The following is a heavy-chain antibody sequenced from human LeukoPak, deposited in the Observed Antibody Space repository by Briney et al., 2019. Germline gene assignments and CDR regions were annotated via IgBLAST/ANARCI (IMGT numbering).Heavy chain of an antibody. Sequence: PGGSLRLSCAASGFTFRSYGMHWVRQAPGKGLEWVAVISYDGSDKYYADTVKGRFTIYRDNSKNTLYQEMISLRPEDSALYYCAKGVVSESRSPLDYWGQGTVVTVSS. V-gene: IGHV3-30*18. D-gene: IGHD2-15*01. CDR1: GFTFRSYG. CDR3: AKGVVSESRSPLDY. CDR2: ISYDGSDK. J-gene: IGHJ4*02.